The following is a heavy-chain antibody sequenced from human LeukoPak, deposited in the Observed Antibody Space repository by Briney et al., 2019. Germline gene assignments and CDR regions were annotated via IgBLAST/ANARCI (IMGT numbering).Heavy chain of an antibody. CDR3: ARDKIYRGSGSCLDY. CDR1: GLTFTGYA. V-gene: IGHV3-30-3*01. CDR2: ISHDGTKK. J-gene: IGHJ4*02. D-gene: IGHD3-10*01. Sequence: PGRSLRLTCAASGLTFTGYAMHWVRQAPGKGLEWMAVISHDGTKKDYADSVKGRFTISRDSSNNALYLQMDSLRSEDTAVYYCARDKIYRGSGSCLDYWGQGTLVTVSS.